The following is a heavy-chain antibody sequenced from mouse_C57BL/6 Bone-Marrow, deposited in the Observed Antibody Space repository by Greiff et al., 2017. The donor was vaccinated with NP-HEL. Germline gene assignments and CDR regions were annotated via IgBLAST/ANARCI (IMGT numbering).Heavy chain of an antibody. J-gene: IGHJ2*01. V-gene: IGHV5-6*01. CDR3: ARLDYPDY. CDR2: ISSGGSYT. D-gene: IGHD1-1*02. CDR1: GFTFSSYG. Sequence: EVKLVESGGDLVKPGGSLKLSCAASGFTFSSYGMSWVRQTPDKRLEWVATISSGGSYTYYPDSVKGRFTISRDNAKNTLYLQMSSLKSEDTAMYYCARLDYPDYWGQGTTLTVSS.